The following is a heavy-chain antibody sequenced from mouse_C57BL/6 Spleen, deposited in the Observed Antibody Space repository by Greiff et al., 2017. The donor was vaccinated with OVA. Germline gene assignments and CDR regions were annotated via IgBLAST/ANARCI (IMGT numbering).Heavy chain of an antibody. J-gene: IGHJ4*01. Sequence: DVMLVESGGGLVKPGGSLKLSCAASGFTFSDYGMHWVRQAPEKGLEWVAYISSGSSTIYYADTVKGRFTISRDNAKNTLFLQMTSLRSEDTAMYYCARNYYGNPYAMDYWGQGTSVTVSS. D-gene: IGHD2-1*01. V-gene: IGHV5-17*01. CDR1: GFTFSDYG. CDR2: ISSGSSTI. CDR3: ARNYYGNPYAMDY.